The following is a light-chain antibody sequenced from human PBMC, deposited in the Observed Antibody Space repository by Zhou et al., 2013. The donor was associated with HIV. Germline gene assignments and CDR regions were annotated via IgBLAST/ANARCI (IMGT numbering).Light chain of an antibody. CDR3: QQYNIWPYT. V-gene: IGKV3-15*01. Sequence: EILMTQSPATLSVSPGERATLSCRASQSVSSNLAWYQQKPGQAPRLLIYGASTRATGIPARFSGGGSGTEFTLTISSVQSEDFAVYYCQQYNIWPYTFGQGTKPEIK. J-gene: IGKJ2*01. CDR2: GAS. CDR1: QSVSSN.